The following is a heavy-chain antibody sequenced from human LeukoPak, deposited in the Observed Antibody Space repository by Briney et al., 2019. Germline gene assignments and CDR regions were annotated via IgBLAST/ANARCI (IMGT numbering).Heavy chain of an antibody. CDR3: AKGYYDSSGLPLVAEYFQH. Sequence: GGSLRLSCAASGFTFDDYAMHWVRQAPGKGLEWVSGISWNSGSIGYADSVKGRFTISRDNAKNSLYLQMNSLRAEDTALYYCAKGYYDSSGLPLVAEYFQHWGQGTLVTVYS. D-gene: IGHD3-22*01. CDR2: ISWNSGSI. CDR1: GFTFDDYA. V-gene: IGHV3-9*01. J-gene: IGHJ1*01.